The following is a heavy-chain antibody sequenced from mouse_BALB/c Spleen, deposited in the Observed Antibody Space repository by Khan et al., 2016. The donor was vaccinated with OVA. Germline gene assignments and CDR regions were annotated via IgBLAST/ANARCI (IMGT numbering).Heavy chain of an antibody. CDR2: IIYTGYT. V-gene: IGHV3-8*02. CDR1: GDSITTGY. CDR3: ARSTYRYAFVY. D-gene: IGHD2-14*01. Sequence: VQLKQSGPSLVKPSQTLSLTCSVTGDSITTGYWNWIRKFPGNKLEYMGYIIYTGYTYYNPSLKSRISITRHTSNTQYYLPLNSVTDEDTATYYCARSTYRYAFVYWGQGTLVTVSA. J-gene: IGHJ3*01.